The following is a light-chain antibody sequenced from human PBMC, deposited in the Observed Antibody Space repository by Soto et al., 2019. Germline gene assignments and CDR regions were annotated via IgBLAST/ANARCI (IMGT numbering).Light chain of an antibody. J-gene: IGKJ4*01. V-gene: IGKV3-20*01. CDR2: DAS. CDR1: QSVRSNY. Sequence: IVLTQSPDTLSLSPGERATLSCRASQSVRSNYLAWYQQKPGQAPRFLIYDASSRATGIPDRFSGSGSGTDFTLTISRLEPEDFAVYSCKPYGSSPLPFGGRTKVDIK. CDR3: KPYGSSPLP.